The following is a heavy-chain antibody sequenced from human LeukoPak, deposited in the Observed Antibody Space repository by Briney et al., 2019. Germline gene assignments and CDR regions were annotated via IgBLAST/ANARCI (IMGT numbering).Heavy chain of an antibody. CDR3: ARDRTDIVATSHFDY. D-gene: IGHD5-12*01. Sequence: SETLPLTCVVSGGSVSGYYWGWIRQPPGRGLEWIGYVYYSGSTNYNPSFKSRITISVDTSRNQFSLQLSSVTAADTAVYYCARDRTDIVATSHFDYWGQGTLVTVSS. CDR2: VYYSGST. CDR1: GGSVSGYY. V-gene: IGHV4-59*02. J-gene: IGHJ4*02.